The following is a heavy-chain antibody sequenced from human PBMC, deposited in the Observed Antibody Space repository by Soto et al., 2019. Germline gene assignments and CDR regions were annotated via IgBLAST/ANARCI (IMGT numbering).Heavy chain of an antibody. CDR1: GGSISSGGYY. J-gene: IGHJ4*02. D-gene: IGHD6-19*01. CDR2: IYYSGST. V-gene: IGHV4-61*08. Sequence: SETLSLTCTVSGGSISSGGYYWYWIRQPPGKGLEWIGYIYYSGSTNYNPSLKSRVTISVDTSKNQFSLKLSSVTAADTAVYYCARFQYSSGWYFLDYWGQGTLVTVSS. CDR3: ARFQYSSGWYFLDY.